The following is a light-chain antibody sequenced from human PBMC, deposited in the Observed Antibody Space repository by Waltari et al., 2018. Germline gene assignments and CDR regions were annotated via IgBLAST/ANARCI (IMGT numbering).Light chain of an antibody. Sequence: NFMLTQPHSVSESPGKTVTISCTRSSGSITSNYVQWYQQRPGSAPTTVIYEDNQRPSWVPDRVSGSIDSSSNSASLTISGLKTEDEADYYCQSYDSTSWVFGGGTKLTVL. V-gene: IGLV6-57*03. CDR1: SGSITSNY. CDR2: EDN. CDR3: QSYDSTSWV. J-gene: IGLJ3*02.